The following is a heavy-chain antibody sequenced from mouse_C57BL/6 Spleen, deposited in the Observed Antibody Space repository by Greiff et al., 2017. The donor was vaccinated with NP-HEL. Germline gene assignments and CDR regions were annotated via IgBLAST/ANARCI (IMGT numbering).Heavy chain of an antibody. CDR3: GEYYDGGH. CDR1: GYAFSSYW. J-gene: IGHJ2*01. D-gene: IGHD1-1*01. Sequence: VQLVESGAELVKPGASVKISCKASGYAFSSYWMNWVKQRPGKGLEWIGQIYPGDGDTNYNGKFKGKATLTVDKSSSTAYMQLSSLTSEDSSVYCCGEYYDGGHWGQGTTLTVSS. CDR2: IYPGDGDT. V-gene: IGHV1-80*01.